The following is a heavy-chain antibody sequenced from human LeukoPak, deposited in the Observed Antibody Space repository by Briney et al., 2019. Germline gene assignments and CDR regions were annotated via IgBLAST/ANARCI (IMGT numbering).Heavy chain of an antibody. CDR2: ISGSGGRT. CDR3: AKGARWELPLDY. Sequence: GGSLRLSCAASRFTFSNYAMSWVRQAPGKGLEWVSAISGSGGRTYYADSVKGRFTISRDNSMDTLYLQMNSLRADDTAVYYCAKGARWELPLDYWGQGTLVTVSS. J-gene: IGHJ4*02. CDR1: RFTFSNYA. D-gene: IGHD1-26*01. V-gene: IGHV3-23*01.